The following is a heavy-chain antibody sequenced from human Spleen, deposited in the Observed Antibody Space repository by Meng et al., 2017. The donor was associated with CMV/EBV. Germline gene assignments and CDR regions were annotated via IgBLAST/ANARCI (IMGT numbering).Heavy chain of an antibody. Sequence: GESLKISCAASGFTFNNYWMSWVRQAPGKGLEWVANIKLDGSEKYYVDFVKGRFTISRDNAKNTLYLQMNSLRDDDTAVYYCYMGHYSGAWGQGTPVTVSS. D-gene: IGHD2-21*01. CDR3: YMGHYSGA. CDR1: GFTFNNYW. J-gene: IGHJ5*02. V-gene: IGHV3-7*01. CDR2: IKLDGSEK.